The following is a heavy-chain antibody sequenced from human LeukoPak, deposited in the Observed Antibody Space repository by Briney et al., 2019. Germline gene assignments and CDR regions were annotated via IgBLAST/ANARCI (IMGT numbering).Heavy chain of an antibody. CDR1: GGSISSYY. J-gene: IGHJ4*02. D-gene: IGHD3-22*01. CDR2: IHYSGST. Sequence: PSETLSLTCTVSGGSISSYYWSWIRQPPGKGLEWIGSIHYSGSTYYNPSLKSRVTISVDTSKNQFSLRLTSVTAADTAVYFCGRLDDYDYSAWWGQGILVTVSS. V-gene: IGHV4-39*01. CDR3: GRLDDYDYSAW.